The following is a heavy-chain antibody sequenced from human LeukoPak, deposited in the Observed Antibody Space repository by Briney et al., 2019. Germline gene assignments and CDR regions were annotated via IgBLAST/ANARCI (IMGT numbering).Heavy chain of an antibody. Sequence: GGSLRLSCVDSGFTFTNAWMSWVRQAPGKGLEWIGRIKSKTDGETTNYAEPVRGRFTISRDDSKSEVYLQMNSLKIEDTAVYYCTTDLGTYYHGSQRLIPIDYWGQGTLVTVSS. CDR3: TTDLGTYYHGSQRLIPIDY. D-gene: IGHD3-10*01. CDR1: GFTFTNAW. V-gene: IGHV3-15*01. J-gene: IGHJ4*02. CDR2: IKSKTDGETT.